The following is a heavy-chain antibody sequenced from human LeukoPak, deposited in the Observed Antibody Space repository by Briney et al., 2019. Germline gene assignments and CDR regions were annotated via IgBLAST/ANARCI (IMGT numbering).Heavy chain of an antibody. CDR3: AKDPDGYNYGPYYFDY. CDR1: GFTFSSYS. D-gene: IGHD5-24*01. V-gene: IGHV3-48*01. Sequence: PGGSLRLSCAASGFTFSSYSMNWVRQAPGKGLEWVSYISSSSSTIYYADSVKGRFTISRDNAKNSLYLQMNSLRAEDTAVYYCAKDPDGYNYGPYYFDYWGQGTLVTVSS. J-gene: IGHJ4*02. CDR2: ISSSSSTI.